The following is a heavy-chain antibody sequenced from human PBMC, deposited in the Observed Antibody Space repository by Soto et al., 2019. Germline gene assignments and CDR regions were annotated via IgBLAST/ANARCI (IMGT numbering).Heavy chain of an antibody. CDR3: AKLRWGSDNWFDP. V-gene: IGHV3-23*01. CDR1: GFTVSSNY. CDR2: ISGSGDST. J-gene: IGHJ5*02. D-gene: IGHD3-10*01. Sequence: PGGSLRLSCAASGFTVSSNYMSWVRQAPGKGLEWVSAISGSGDSTYYADSVKGRFTISRDNSKNTLYLQMNSLRAEDTAVYYCAKLRWGSDNWFDPWGQGTLVTVSS.